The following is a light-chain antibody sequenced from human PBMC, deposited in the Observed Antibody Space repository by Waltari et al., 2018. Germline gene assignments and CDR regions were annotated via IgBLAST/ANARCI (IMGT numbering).Light chain of an antibody. CDR3: QQRSNWPLT. Sequence: EIVLTQSPATLSLSPGERATLSCRASQSVSSYVAWYQQKPGQAPRLLIYDASNRATGIPARFCGSGSGTDFTLTISSLEPEDFAVYYCQQRSNWPLTFGGGTKVEIK. CDR1: QSVSSY. J-gene: IGKJ4*01. CDR2: DAS. V-gene: IGKV3-11*01.